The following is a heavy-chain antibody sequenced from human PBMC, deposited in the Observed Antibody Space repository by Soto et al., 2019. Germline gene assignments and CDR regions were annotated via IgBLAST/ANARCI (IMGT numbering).Heavy chain of an antibody. V-gene: IGHV3-15*07. CDR2: IKSKTDGGTT. CDR1: GFTFSNAW. D-gene: IGHD3-16*02. Sequence: PGGSLRLSCAASGFTFSNAWINWVRQAPGKGLEWVGRIKSKTDGGTTDFAASVKGRFAISRDDSKNMVYLQMNSLKTEDTAVYYCTTYSYITIVIIRFYYWGHGTLVTVSS. J-gene: IGHJ4*01. CDR3: TTYSYITIVIIRFYY.